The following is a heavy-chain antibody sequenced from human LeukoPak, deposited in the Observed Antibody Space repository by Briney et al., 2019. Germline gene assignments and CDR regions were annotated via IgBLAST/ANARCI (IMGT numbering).Heavy chain of an antibody. Sequence: ASVKVSCTASGYTFTVYYMHWVRQAPGQGLEWMGRISPNSGGTNYAQKFQGRVTMTGDTSISTAYMELSRLRSDDTAVYYCARSITMVRGVIMGYWGQGTLVTVSS. V-gene: IGHV1-2*06. CDR3: ARSITMVRGVIMGY. J-gene: IGHJ4*02. D-gene: IGHD3-10*01. CDR1: GYTFTVYY. CDR2: ISPNSGGT.